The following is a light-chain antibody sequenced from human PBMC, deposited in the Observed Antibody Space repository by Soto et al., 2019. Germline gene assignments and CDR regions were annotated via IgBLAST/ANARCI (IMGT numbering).Light chain of an antibody. CDR3: QSYDSSLSGGV. CDR1: NSNIGAGYD. CDR2: GNN. J-gene: IGLJ2*01. V-gene: IGLV1-40*01. Sequence: QSVLTQPPSVSGAPGQRVTISCTGSNSNIGAGYDVHWYQQLPGTAPKLLIYGNNNRPSGVPDRFSGSKSGTSASLAITGLQAGDEADYYCQSYDSSLSGGVFGGGTKLTVL.